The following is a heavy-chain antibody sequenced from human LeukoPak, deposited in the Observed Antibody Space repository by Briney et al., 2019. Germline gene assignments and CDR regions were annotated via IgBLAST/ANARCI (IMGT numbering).Heavy chain of an antibody. CDR3: AKLKAFSNFDY. CDR1: GLTYSANY. Sequence: GGSLRLSCAVSGLTYSANYMSWIRQAPGKGLEWISYISNTGSYTNYADSVRGRFTISRDDAENSLFLQMDSLRAEDTAVYYCAKLKAFSNFDYWGQGTLVTVSS. V-gene: IGHV3-11*03. J-gene: IGHJ4*02. D-gene: IGHD2/OR15-2a*01. CDR2: ISNTGSYT.